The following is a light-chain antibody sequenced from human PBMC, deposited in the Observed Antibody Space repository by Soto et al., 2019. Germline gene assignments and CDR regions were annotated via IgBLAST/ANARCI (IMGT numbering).Light chain of an antibody. Sequence: QSVLTQPPSASGTPGQRATISCSGSSSNIGSSYVFWYQQLPGTAPKLLIYNNNQRPSGVPDRFSGSKSGTSASLAISGLRSDDESDYYCAAWDDSLSGPVFGGGTKLTVL. V-gene: IGLV1-47*01. CDR1: SSNIGSSY. J-gene: IGLJ3*02. CDR2: NNN. CDR3: AAWDDSLSGPV.